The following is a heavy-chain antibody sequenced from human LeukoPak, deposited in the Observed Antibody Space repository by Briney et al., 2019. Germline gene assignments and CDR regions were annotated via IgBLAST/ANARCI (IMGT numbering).Heavy chain of an antibody. J-gene: IGHJ4*02. CDR1: GFTFSSYS. CDR3: AREVSQYSNYVGSFDY. V-gene: IGHV3-48*01. D-gene: IGHD4-11*01. CDR2: ISSSSSTI. Sequence: GGSLRLSCAASGFTFSSYSMNWVRQAPGKGLEWVSYISSSSSTIYYADSVKGRFTISRDNAKNSLYLQMNSLRAEDTAVYYCAREVSQYSNYVGSFDYWGQGSLVTVSS.